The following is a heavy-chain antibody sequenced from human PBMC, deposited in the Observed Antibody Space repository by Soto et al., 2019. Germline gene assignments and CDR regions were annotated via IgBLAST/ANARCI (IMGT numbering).Heavy chain of an antibody. CDR1: GDSIICSSYY. CDR3: AKGGSGSYSNAFDI. D-gene: IGHD3-10*01. Sequence: SAAQSLTFVPFGDSIICSSYYWGCDRQPPGKGLEWIGSIYYSGSTYYNPSLKSRVTISVDTSKNQFSLKLSSVTAADTAVYYCAKGGSGSYSNAFDIWGQGTMVT. V-gene: IGHV4-39*01. J-gene: IGHJ3*02. CDR2: IYYSGST.